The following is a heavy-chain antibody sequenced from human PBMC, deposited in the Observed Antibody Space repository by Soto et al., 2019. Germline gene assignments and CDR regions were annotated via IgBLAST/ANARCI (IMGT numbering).Heavy chain of an antibody. J-gene: IGHJ5*02. V-gene: IGHV1-69*13. CDR3: ARDHTVVAATSWFDP. CDR1: GGTFSSYA. CDR2: IIPIFGTA. Sequence: ASVKVSCKASGGTFSSYAISWVRQAPGQGLEWMGGIIPIFGTANYAQKFQGRVTITADESTSTAYMELSSLRSEDTAVYYCARDHTVVAATSWFDPWGQGTLVTVSS. D-gene: IGHD2-15*01.